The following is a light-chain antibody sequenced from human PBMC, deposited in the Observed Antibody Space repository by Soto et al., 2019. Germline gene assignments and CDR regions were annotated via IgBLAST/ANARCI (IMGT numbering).Light chain of an antibody. CDR1: QSISNR. V-gene: IGKV1-5*01. Sequence: DIQMTQSPSTLSASVGDGVTITCRASQSISNRLAWYQQKPGEAPKYLIYDASTLDSGAPSRFSGSGSGTEFTLSISSLQPDDFATYYCQQDNSYPWTFGQGTKVEI. CDR3: QQDNSYPWT. J-gene: IGKJ1*01. CDR2: DAS.